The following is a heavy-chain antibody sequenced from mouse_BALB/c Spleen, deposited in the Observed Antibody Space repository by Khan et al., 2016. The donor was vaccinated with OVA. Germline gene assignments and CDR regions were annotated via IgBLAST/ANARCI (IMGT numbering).Heavy chain of an antibody. CDR2: INYSGNT. CDR1: GYSITSEYA. CDR3: ARKDYYDYDPFPY. D-gene: IGHD2-4*01. V-gene: IGHV3-2*02. J-gene: IGHJ3*01. Sequence: LVETGPGLVKPSQSLSLTCTVTGYSITSEYAWNWIRQFPGNKLEWMGYINYSGNTRFNPSLKSRTSITRDTSKNQFFLQLNSVTTEDTATYYCARKDYYDYDPFPYWGQGTLVTVSA.